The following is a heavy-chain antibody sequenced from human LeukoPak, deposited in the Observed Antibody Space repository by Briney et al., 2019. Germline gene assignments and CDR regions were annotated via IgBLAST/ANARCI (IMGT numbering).Heavy chain of an antibody. V-gene: IGHV4-38-2*02. CDR1: GYSISSGYY. J-gene: IGHJ4*02. Sequence: SETLSLTCTVSGYSISSGYYWGWIRQPPGKGLEWIGSIYHSGSTYYNPSLKSRVTISVDTSKNQFSLKLSSVTAADTAVYYCARDWSGDWGQGTLVTVSS. CDR3: ARDWSGD. D-gene: IGHD2-8*02. CDR2: IYHSGST.